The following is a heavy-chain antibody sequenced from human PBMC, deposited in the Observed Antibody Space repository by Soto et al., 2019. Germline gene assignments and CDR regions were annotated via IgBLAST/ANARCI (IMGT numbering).Heavy chain of an antibody. CDR3: AREWGTVTALYYDYGMDV. D-gene: IGHD4-17*01. Sequence: QVQLVQSGAEVKKPGASVKVSCKASGYTFTSYDINWVRQATGQGLEWMGWMNPNSGNTGYAQKFQGRVTMTRNTSISTAYMELSRLRSEDTAVYYCAREWGTVTALYYDYGMDVWGQGTTVTVSS. V-gene: IGHV1-8*01. CDR1: GYTFTSYD. J-gene: IGHJ6*02. CDR2: MNPNSGNT.